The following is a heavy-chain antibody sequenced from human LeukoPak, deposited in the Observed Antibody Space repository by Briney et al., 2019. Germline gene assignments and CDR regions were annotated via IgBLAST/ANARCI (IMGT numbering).Heavy chain of an antibody. J-gene: IGHJ4*02. CDR2: IIPIFGTA. CDR1: GGTSSSYA. V-gene: IGHV1-69*05. CDR3: ASVYDSSGYYSRDKYYFDY. D-gene: IGHD3-22*01. Sequence: ASVKVSCKASGGTSSSYAISWVRQAPGQGLEWMEGIIPIFGTANYAQKFQGRVTITTDESTSTAYMELSSLRSEDTAVYYCASVYDSSGYYSRDKYYFDYWGQGTLVTVSS.